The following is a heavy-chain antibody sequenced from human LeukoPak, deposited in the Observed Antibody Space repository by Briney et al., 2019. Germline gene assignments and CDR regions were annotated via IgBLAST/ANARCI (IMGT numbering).Heavy chain of an antibody. V-gene: IGHV1-2*02. CDR3: ARGINYGDYPTPFDY. CDR1: GYTFTGYH. J-gene: IGHJ4*02. Sequence: ASVKVSCKASGYTFTGYHIHWVRQAPGQGLEWMGWINPNSGGTNYAQKFQGRVTMTRDTSISTAYMELSRLRSDDTAVYYCARGINYGDYPTPFDYWGQGTLVTVSS. D-gene: IGHD4-17*01. CDR2: INPNSGGT.